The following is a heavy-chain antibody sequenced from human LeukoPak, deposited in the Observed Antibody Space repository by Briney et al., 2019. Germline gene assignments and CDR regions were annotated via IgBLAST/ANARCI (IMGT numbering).Heavy chain of an antibody. D-gene: IGHD3-3*01. CDR1: GFRFSDHY. Sequence: PGGSLRLSCAASGFRFSDHYINWVRQAPGKGLEWVGRTRNKDESYKTEYAASVKGRFTISRDDSKKSLYLQMNSLKTEDTAVYYCSRESSIFWVVARSYMDVWGKGTTVTVSS. CDR3: SRESSIFWVVARSYMDV. J-gene: IGHJ6*03. V-gene: IGHV3-72*01. CDR2: TRNKDESYKT.